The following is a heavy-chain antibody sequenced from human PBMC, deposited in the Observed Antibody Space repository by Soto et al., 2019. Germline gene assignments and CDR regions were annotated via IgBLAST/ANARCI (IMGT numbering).Heavy chain of an antibody. V-gene: IGHV1-3*01. D-gene: IGHD6-6*01. CDR3: ARSASSARPYYFDY. CDR1: GYTFTSYA. CDR2: INAGNGNT. J-gene: IGHJ4*02. Sequence: ASVKVSCKASGYTFTSYAMHWVRQAPGQRLEWMGWINAGNGNTKYSQKFQGRVTITRDTSASTAYMELSSLRSEDTAVYYCARSASSARPYYFDYWGQGTLVTVS.